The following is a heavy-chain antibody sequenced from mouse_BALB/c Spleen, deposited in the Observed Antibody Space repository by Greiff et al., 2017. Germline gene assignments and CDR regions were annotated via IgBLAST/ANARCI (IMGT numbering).Heavy chain of an antibody. CDR3: APYYCGSSDEGFDY. Sequence: VQLKESGAELVKPGASVKLSCTASGFNIKDTYMHWVKQRPEPGLEWIGRIDPANGNTKYDPKFQGKATITADTSSNTAYLQLSSLTSEDTAVYYCAPYYCGSSDEGFDYWGQGTLVTVSA. CDR1: GFNIKDTY. V-gene: IGHV14-3*02. D-gene: IGHD1-1*01. CDR2: IDPANGNT. J-gene: IGHJ3*01.